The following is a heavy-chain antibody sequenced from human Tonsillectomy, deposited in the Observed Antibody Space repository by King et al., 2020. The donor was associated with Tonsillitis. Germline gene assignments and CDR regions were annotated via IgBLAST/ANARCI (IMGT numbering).Heavy chain of an antibody. V-gene: IGHV3-7*01. D-gene: IGHD5-12*01. CDR3: ARDITYHYSGYDQYYFDY. CDR1: GFTFSSYW. J-gene: IGHJ4*02. CDR2: IKQDGSEK. Sequence: QLVQSGGGLVQPGGSLRLSCAASGFTFSSYWMSWVRQAPGKGLEWVANIKQDGSEKYYVDSVKGRFTISRDNAKNSLYLQMNSLRAEDTAVYYCARDITYHYSGYDQYYFDYWGQGTLVTVSS.